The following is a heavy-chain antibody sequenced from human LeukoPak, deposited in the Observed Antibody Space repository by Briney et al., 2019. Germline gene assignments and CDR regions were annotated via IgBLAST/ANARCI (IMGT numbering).Heavy chain of an antibody. V-gene: IGHV7-4-1*02. D-gene: IGHD3-22*01. J-gene: IGHJ4*02. CDR1: GYTFTSYA. CDR3: ARDGHYYDSSGYYSPFDY. Sequence: ASVKVSCKASGYTFTSYAMNWVRQAPGQGLEWMGWINTNTGNPTYAQGFTGRFVFSLDTFVSTAYLQISSLKAEDTAVYYCARDGHYYDSSGYYSPFDYWGQGTLVTVSS. CDR2: INTNTGNP.